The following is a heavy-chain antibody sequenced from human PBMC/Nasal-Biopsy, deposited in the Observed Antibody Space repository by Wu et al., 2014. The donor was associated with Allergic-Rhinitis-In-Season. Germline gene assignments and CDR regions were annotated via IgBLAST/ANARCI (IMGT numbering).Heavy chain of an antibody. CDR1: GGSINNYY. CDR3: ARHWGSGYGLYYYYVDV. D-gene: IGHD5-12*01. CDR2: IYYSGST. Sequence: TLSLTCTVSGGSINNYYWSWIRQPPGKGLEWIGYIYYSGSTNYNPSLKSRVTISVDTSRNQFSLNLSSVTAADTAVYYCARHWGSGYGLYYYYVDVWGKGTTVTVSS. J-gene: IGHJ6*03. V-gene: IGHV4-59*08.